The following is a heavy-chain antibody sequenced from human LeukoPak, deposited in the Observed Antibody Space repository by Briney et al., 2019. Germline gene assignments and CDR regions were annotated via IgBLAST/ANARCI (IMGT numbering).Heavy chain of an antibody. Sequence: ASVKVSCKASGYTFTSYYMHWVRQAPGQGLEWMGIINPSGGSTSYAQKFQGRVTMTRDTSISTAYMELSRLRSDDTAVYYCARGRYNWNDGDSWGQGTLVTVSS. D-gene: IGHD1-20*01. J-gene: IGHJ4*02. CDR2: INPSGGST. V-gene: IGHV1-46*01. CDR1: GYTFTSYY. CDR3: ARGRYNWNDGDS.